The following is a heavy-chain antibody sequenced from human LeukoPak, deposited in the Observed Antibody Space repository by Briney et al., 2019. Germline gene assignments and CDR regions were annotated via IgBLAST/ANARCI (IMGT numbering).Heavy chain of an antibody. D-gene: IGHD1-14*01. CDR3: VKSIDRTKAPAWGYYFDR. CDR1: GFNFNDFA. J-gene: IGHJ4*02. V-gene: IGHV3-9*01. Sequence: PGRSLRLSCAASGFNFNDFAMHWVRQAPGKGLEGVSGIGYNTGVIDYADSVKGRFTISGDNAKNSLYLQMNSLRTEDTAFYYCVKSIDRTKAPAWGYYFDRWGQGTLVTVSS. CDR2: IGYNTGVI.